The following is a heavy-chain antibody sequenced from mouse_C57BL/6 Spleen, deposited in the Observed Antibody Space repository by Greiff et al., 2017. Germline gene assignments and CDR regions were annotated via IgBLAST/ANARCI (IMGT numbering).Heavy chain of an antibody. D-gene: IGHD3-2*02. J-gene: IGHJ3*01. V-gene: IGHV1-55*01. CDR2: IYPGSGST. CDR3: ARRGTAQATAWFAY. Sequence: QVQLQQPGAELVKPGASVKMSCKASGYTFTSYWITWVKQRPGQGLEWIGDIYPGSGSTNYNEKFKSKATLTVDTSSSTANMQLSSLTSEDSAVYYCARRGTAQATAWFAYWGQGTLVTVSA. CDR1: GYTFTSYW.